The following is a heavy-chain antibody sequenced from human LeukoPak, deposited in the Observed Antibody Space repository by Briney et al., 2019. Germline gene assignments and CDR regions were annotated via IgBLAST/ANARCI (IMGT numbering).Heavy chain of an antibody. CDR2: IKQDGSEK. D-gene: IGHD6-19*01. J-gene: IGHJ3*02. CDR3: ARESSDWFSDAFDI. CDR1: GFTFSSYS. V-gene: IGHV3-7*01. Sequence: GGSLRLSCAASGFTFSSYSMNWVRQAPGKGLEWVANIKQDGSEKYYVDSVKGRFTISRDNAKNTLYVQINSLRAEDTAVYYCARESSDWFSDAFDIWGQGTVVTVSS.